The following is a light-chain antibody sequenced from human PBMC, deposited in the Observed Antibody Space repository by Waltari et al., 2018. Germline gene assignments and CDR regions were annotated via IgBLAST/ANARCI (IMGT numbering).Light chain of an antibody. J-gene: IGKJ1*01. CDR3: QKYRSLPAT. CDR1: QSVGKY. V-gene: IGKV3-20*01. CDR2: DAS. Sequence: EVVLTQSPGTLSLSPGEGATLSCRASQSVGKYLAWYQQKPGQAPRLLIYDASIRATGIPDRFSGSGSGTDFSLTISRLEPEDFAVYYCQKYRSLPATFGQGTKVEIK.